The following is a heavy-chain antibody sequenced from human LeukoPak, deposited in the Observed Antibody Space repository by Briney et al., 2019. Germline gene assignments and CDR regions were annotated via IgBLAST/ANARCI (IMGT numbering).Heavy chain of an antibody. J-gene: IGHJ5*02. V-gene: IGHV4-34*01. D-gene: IGHD2-2*02. CDR3: ARGRCSSTSCYRSTVETYNWFDP. CDR1: GGSFSAYY. Sequence: SETLSLTCAVYGGSFSAYYWSWIRQPPGKGLEWIGEINHSGSTNYNPSLKSRVTISVDTSKNQSSLKLSSVTAADTAVYYCARGRCSSTSCYRSTVETYNWFDPWGQGTPVTVSS. CDR2: INHSGST.